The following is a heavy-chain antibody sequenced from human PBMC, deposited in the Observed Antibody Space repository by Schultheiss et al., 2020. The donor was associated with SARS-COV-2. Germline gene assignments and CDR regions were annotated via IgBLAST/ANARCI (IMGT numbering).Heavy chain of an antibody. CDR3: ARDPPTYYYDSSGYCFDY. V-gene: IGHV3-48*03. Sequence: GESLKISCAASGFTFSSYEMNWVRQAPGKGLEWVSYISSSGSTIYYADSVKGRFTISRDNAKNSLYLQMNSLRAEDTAVYYCARDPPTYYYDSSGYCFDYWGQGTLVTVSS. J-gene: IGHJ4*02. CDR1: GFTFSSYE. D-gene: IGHD3-22*01. CDR2: ISSSGSTI.